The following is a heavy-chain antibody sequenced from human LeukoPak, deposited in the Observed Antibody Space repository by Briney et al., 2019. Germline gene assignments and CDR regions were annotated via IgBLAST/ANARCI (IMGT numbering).Heavy chain of an antibody. CDR1: GGSVSTGSYY. J-gene: IGHJ4*02. CDR2: IHTSGTM. CDR3: ARYSGSYFSGFDY. Sequence: SQTLSLTCTVSGGSVSTGSYYWSWIRQPAGRGLEWIGHIHTSGTMNYNASLKSRVRISVETSKNQFSLRLSSVTAADTAVYYCARYSGSYFSGFDYWGQGTLVTVSS. D-gene: IGHD1-26*01. V-gene: IGHV4-61*09.